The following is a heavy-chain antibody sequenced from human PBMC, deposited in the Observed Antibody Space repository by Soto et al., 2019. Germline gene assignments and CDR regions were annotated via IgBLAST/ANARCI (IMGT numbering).Heavy chain of an antibody. CDR3: GRACIVSTMGGWVDP. D-gene: IGHD5-12*01. J-gene: IGHJ5*02. CDR2: IYSTNNT. V-gene: IGHV3-66*01. CDR1: GFTVSGNY. Sequence: EVQLVESGGGLVQAGGSLRLSCAASGFTVSGNYMAWVRQAPGKGLEWVSIIYSTNNTYYADFVKGRFTMSRDNSKNTVWLQINYLGAEDTVVYCCGRACIVSTMGGWVDPGGQGARVIVSS.